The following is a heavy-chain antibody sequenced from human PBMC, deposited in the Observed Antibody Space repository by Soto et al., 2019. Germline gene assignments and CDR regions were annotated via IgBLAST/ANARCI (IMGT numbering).Heavy chain of an antibody. V-gene: IGHV3-30-3*01. CDR3: ERGHITQTSFIDH. CDR1: GFTFSSYP. D-gene: IGHD1-20*01. CDR2: ISYDGGNQ. Sequence: XGSLRLSFEASGFTFSSYPMHGVRQAPGKGLEWVTVISYDGGNQYYADSVKGRFTISRDNSKDTLYLQMHSLRSDDTAVYFCERGHITQTSFIDHWGQGTLVTVSS. J-gene: IGHJ4*02.